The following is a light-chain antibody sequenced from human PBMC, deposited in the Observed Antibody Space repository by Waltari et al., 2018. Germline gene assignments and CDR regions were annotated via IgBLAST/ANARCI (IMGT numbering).Light chain of an antibody. CDR1: QGISIW. CDR2: AAS. V-gene: IGKV1D-12*01. Sequence: DIQMTQSPSSVSASVGDRVTITCRASQGISIWLAWYQQKPGKAPKLLIYAASSLQSGVPSRFSGSGAGKDVTLTSSSLQPEAFATYDCQQANSVPPTFGGGTKVAIK. CDR3: QQANSVPPT. J-gene: IGKJ4*01.